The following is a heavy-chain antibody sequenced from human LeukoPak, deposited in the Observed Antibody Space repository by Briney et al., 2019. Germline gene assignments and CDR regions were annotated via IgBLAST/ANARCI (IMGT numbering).Heavy chain of an antibody. CDR3: ARDLIYGGVDY. Sequence: PSQTLSLTCTVSDGSISSGDYYWSWIRQPPGKGLEWIGYIYYSGSTYYNPSLKSRVTISVDTSKNQFSLKLSSVTAADTAVYYCARDLIYGGVDYWGQGTLVTVSS. V-gene: IGHV4-30-4*01. J-gene: IGHJ4*02. CDR1: DGSISSGDYY. D-gene: IGHD4-23*01. CDR2: IYYSGST.